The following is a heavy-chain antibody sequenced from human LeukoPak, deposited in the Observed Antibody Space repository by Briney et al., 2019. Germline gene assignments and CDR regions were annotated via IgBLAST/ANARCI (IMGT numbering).Heavy chain of an antibody. CDR2: INHSGST. Sequence: SETLSLTCAVYGGSFSGYYWSWIRQPPGKGLEWIGEINHSGSTNYNPSLKSRVTISVDTSKNQFSLKLSSVTATDTAVYYCARGLYSGSSDWGQGTLVTVSS. D-gene: IGHD1-26*01. J-gene: IGHJ4*02. CDR1: GGSFSGYY. V-gene: IGHV4-34*01. CDR3: ARGLYSGSSD.